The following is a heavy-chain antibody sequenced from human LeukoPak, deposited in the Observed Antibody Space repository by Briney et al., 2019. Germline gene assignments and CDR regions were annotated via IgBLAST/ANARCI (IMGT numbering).Heavy chain of an antibody. Sequence: GGSLRLSCAASGFTFSSYWMHWVRQAPGKGLVWVSRISTDGSSTNSADSVKGRLTISRDNAKSTLYLQMNSLRAEDTAVYYCARDVRSSGSWGQGTLVTVSS. J-gene: IGHJ4*02. CDR2: ISTDGSST. V-gene: IGHV3-74*01. CDR3: ARDVRSSGS. D-gene: IGHD3-10*01. CDR1: GFTFSSYW.